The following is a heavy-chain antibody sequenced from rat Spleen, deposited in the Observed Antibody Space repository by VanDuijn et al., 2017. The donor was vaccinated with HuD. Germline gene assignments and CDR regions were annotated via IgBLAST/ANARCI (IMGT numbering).Heavy chain of an antibody. J-gene: IGHJ2*01. V-gene: IGHV5S11*01. CDR3: ARGEFFRY. CDR2: ITKDGGST. D-gene: IGHD4-3*01. Sequence: EVQLVESGGGLVQPGRSLKLSCAASGFTFSNYDMAWVRQAPTKGLEWVASITKDGGSTYYRDSVKGRFTISRDNAQNTLYLHMNRLRSEETATYYCARGEFFRYWGQGVMVTVSS. CDR1: GFTFSNYD.